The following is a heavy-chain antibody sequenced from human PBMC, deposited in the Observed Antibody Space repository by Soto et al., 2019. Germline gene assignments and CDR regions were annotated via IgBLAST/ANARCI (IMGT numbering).Heavy chain of an antibody. Sequence: PGGSLRLSCAASGLTFSNYAMSWVRQAPGKELEWVSSISSSGGSTDYADSVKGRFTISRDNSQNTLNLQMNSLRAEDTAIYFCAKNQHAMAHDYWGPGTLVTVSS. CDR1: GLTFSNYA. CDR3: AKNQHAMAHDY. J-gene: IGHJ4*02. D-gene: IGHD2-8*01. CDR2: ISSSGGST. V-gene: IGHV3-23*01.